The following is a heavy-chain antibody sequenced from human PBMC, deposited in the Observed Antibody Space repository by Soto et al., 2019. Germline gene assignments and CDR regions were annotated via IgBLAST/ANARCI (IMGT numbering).Heavy chain of an antibody. J-gene: IGHJ4*02. CDR3: ARGRANYDILTGYYSVGDY. CDR1: GGTFSSYA. Sequence: ASVKVSCKASGGTFSSYAISWVRQAPGQGLEWMGGIIPIFGTANHAQKFQGRVTITADESTSTAYMELSSLRSEDTAVYYCARGRANYDILTGYYSVGDYWGQGTLVTVSS. D-gene: IGHD3-9*01. V-gene: IGHV1-69*13. CDR2: IIPIFGTA.